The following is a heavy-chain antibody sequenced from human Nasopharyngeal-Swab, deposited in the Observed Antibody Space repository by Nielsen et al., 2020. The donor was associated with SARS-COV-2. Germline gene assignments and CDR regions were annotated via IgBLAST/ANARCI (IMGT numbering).Heavy chain of an antibody. J-gene: IGHJ3*02. CDR3: AKEWVRAIGGGFDI. CDR1: GFTFSAYD. D-gene: IGHD2-21*01. CDR2: ISGSGGST. Sequence: GESLKISCAASGFTFSAYDMNWVRQAPGKGLEWVSAISGSGGSTYYADSVKGRFTISRDNSKNTLYLQMNSLRAEDTAVYYCAKEWVRAIGGGFDIWGQGTMVTVSS. V-gene: IGHV3-23*01.